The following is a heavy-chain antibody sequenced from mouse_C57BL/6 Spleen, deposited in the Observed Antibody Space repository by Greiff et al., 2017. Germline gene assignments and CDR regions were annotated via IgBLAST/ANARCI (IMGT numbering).Heavy chain of an antibody. J-gene: IGHJ2*01. CDR1: GYTFTSYW. V-gene: IGHV1-7*01. CDR2: VNTSSGYT. CDR3: ARSFSYFDY. Sequence: VQLQPSGAELAKPGDSLKLSCKASGYTFTSYWMHWVKHRPGQGLEWIGYVNTSSGYTKYNQKFKDKATLTTDKSSSTAYMQLISLTYEDSAVYYCARSFSYFDYWGQGTTLTVSA.